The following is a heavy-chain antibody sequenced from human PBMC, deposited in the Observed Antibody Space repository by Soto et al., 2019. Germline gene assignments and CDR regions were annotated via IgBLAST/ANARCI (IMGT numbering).Heavy chain of an antibody. Sequence: QVHLQQWGAGLLKPSDTLSLTCAGYGVYFSGYYWSWIRQPPGKGLEWIGEINHSGSTNYNPSLKSRVTISVDRPRNQFSLKLSSVTAADTAVYYCARGRSTVVTIDYWGQGTLVTVSS. CDR2: INHSGST. J-gene: IGHJ4*02. CDR3: ARGRSTVVTIDY. D-gene: IGHD2-21*02. CDR1: GVYFSGYY. V-gene: IGHV4-34*01.